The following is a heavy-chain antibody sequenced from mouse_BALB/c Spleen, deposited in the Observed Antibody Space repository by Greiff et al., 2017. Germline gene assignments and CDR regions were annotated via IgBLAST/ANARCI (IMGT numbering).Heavy chain of an antibody. D-gene: IGHD1-1*02. V-gene: IGHV3-8*02. CDR3: ARYGGSPYYAMDY. CDR1: GDSITSGY. CDR2: ISYSGST. Sequence: EVKVEESGPSLVKPSQTLSLTCSVTGDSITSGYWNWIRKFPGNKLEYMGYISYSGSTYYNPSLKSRISITRDTSKNQYYLQLNSVTTEDTATYYCARYGGSPYYAMDYWGQGTSVTVSS. J-gene: IGHJ4*01.